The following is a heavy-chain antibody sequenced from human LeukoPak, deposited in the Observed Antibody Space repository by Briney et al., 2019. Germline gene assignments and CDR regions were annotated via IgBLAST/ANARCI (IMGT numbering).Heavy chain of an antibody. V-gene: IGHV3-23*01. D-gene: IGHD2-15*01. CDR2: ISGSGGST. CDR1: GFTFSSYA. Sequence: PGGSLRLSCAASGFTFSSYAMSWVRQAPGKGLEWVSAISGSGGSTYYADSVKGRFTISRDNSKNTLYLQMNSLRAEDTAVYYCAKWWWYPRNRQGSYYFDYWGQGTLVTVSS. CDR3: AKWWWYPRNRQGSYYFDY. J-gene: IGHJ4*02.